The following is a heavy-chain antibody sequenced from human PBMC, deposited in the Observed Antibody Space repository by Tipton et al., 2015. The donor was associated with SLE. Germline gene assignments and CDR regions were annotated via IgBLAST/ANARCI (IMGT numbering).Heavy chain of an antibody. D-gene: IGHD3-3*01. CDR1: GYTFTSYG. Sequence: QVQLVQSGNEVKKPWASVKVSCKTSGYTFTSYGISWVRQAPGQGLEWMGWISNYNGNTNYEQKFQGRVTMTTDTSTSTAYMDLRSLTSDDTAVYYCARALTYYKFWRVCGPFDYWGQGTLVIVSS. CDR2: ISNYNGNT. CDR3: ARALTYYKFWRVCGPFDY. V-gene: IGHV1-18*01. J-gene: IGHJ4*02.